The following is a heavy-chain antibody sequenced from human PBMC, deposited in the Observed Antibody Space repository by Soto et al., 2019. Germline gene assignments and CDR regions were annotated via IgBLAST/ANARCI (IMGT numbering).Heavy chain of an antibody. CDR2: INHSGST. CDR3: ARKSSGWYTNWFDP. CDR1: GGSFSGYY. Sequence: SETLSLTCAVYGGSFSGYYWSWIRQPPGKGLEWIGEINHSGSTNYNPSLKSRVTISVDTSRNQFSLKLSSVTAADTAVYYCARKSSGWYTNWFDPWGQGTLVTVPQ. J-gene: IGHJ5*02. V-gene: IGHV4-34*01. D-gene: IGHD6-19*01.